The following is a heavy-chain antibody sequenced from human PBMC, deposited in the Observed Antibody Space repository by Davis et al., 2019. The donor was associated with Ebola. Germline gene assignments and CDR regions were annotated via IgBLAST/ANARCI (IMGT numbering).Heavy chain of an antibody. J-gene: IGHJ5*02. CDR1: SYTFTSSG. CDR2: ISAYNGNT. D-gene: IGHD3-22*01. CDR3: ARINYYGSSGYYSGVGSFDP. V-gene: IGHV1-18*04. Sequence: ASSKVSCRASSYTFTSSGISWVRQAPGQGLQWMGWISAYNGNTNYAQKLQGRVTMTTDTSTSTAYMELSSLRSEDTAVYYCARINYYGSSGYYSGVGSFDPWGQGALVTVSS.